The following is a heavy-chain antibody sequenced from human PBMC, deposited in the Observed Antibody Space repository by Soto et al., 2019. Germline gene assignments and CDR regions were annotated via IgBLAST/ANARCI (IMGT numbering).Heavy chain of an antibody. V-gene: IGHV4-59*08. CDR3: ARRYGDYFDY. CDR1: GGSISSYF. CDR2: IYYSGNT. Sequence: SETLSLTCTVSGGSISSYFWSWILQPPGKGLEWIGYIYYSGNTTYNPSLKSRVTISVDTSKNQFSLKLSSVTAADTAVYYCARRYGDYFDYWGQGTLVTVSS. D-gene: IGHD4-17*01. J-gene: IGHJ4*02.